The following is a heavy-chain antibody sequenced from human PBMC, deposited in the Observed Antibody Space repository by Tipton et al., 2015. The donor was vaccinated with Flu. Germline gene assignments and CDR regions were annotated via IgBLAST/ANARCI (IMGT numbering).Heavy chain of an antibody. CDR1: GFMFDSYA. CDR3: ARGLVAGTGSGVGY. D-gene: IGHD6-19*01. Sequence: SLRLSCVASGFMFDSYAMNWVRQVPGKGLECVSGISFNGGDTFYAKSVKGRFTVSRDDSKDTLYLHMDSLREEDMAVYYCARGLVAGTGSGVGYWGQGTLVTVSS. J-gene: IGHJ4*02. CDR2: ISFNGGDT. V-gene: IGHV3-64*01.